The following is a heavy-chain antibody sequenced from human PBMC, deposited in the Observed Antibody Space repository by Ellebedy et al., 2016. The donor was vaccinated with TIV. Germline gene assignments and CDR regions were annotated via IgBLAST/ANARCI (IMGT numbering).Heavy chain of an antibody. J-gene: IGHJ4*02. D-gene: IGHD1-14*01. CDR2: ISDSGNAR. Sequence: PGGSLRLSCAASGFTFSSYDMIWVRQAPGKGLEWVSAISDSGNARYSADSVKGRFTISRDNSKNTLYLQMTSLRDGDAAVYYCGRGPQKSVNGNPVDWGQGTLVTVSS. CDR3: GRGPQKSVNGNPVD. V-gene: IGHV3-23*01. CDR1: GFTFSSYD.